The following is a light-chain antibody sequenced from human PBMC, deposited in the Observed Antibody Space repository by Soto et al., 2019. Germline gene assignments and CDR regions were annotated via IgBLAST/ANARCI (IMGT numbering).Light chain of an antibody. V-gene: IGKV3-15*01. Sequence: EIVLTQSPGTLSLSPGERATLSCRASQTVSGTYLAWYQQKPGQAPRLLIYGASTRATGIPARFSGSGSGTEFTLTISSLQSEDFAVYYCQQYNNWPPGTFGQGTKLEIK. CDR2: GAS. J-gene: IGKJ2*01. CDR3: QQYNNWPPGT. CDR1: QTVSGTY.